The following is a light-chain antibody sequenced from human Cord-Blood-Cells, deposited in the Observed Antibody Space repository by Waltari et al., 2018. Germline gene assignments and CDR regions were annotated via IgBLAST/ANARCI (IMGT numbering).Light chain of an antibody. Sequence: EIVLTQSPATLSLSPGERATLPCRASQSVSSYLAWYQQKPGQAPRLLIYDASNRATGIPARFSGSGSGTDFTLTISSLEPEDFAVYYCQQRSNCSFTFGPGTKVDIK. CDR2: DAS. V-gene: IGKV3-11*01. J-gene: IGKJ3*01. CDR3: QQRSNCSFT. CDR1: QSVSSY.